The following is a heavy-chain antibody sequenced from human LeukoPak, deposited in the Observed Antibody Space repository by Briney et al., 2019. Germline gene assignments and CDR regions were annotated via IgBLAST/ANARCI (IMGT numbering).Heavy chain of an antibody. CDR2: ISSSSSYI. Sequence: PGGSLRLSCAASGFNFSSYSMNWVRQAPGKGLEWVSSISSSSSYIYYADSVKGRFTISRDNAKNSLYLQMNSLRAEDTAVYYCARLKDGSDAFDIWGQGTMVTVSS. V-gene: IGHV3-21*01. CDR1: GFNFSSYS. CDR3: ARLKDGSDAFDI. D-gene: IGHD5-24*01. J-gene: IGHJ3*02.